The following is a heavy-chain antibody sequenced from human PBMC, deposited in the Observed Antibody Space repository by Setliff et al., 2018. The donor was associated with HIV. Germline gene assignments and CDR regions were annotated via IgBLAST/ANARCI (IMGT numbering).Heavy chain of an antibody. CDR1: GGSIRSTSHY. Sequence: SETLPLTCTVSGGSIRSTSHYWGWIRQPPGKGLEWIGSIYYSGSTHYNPSLKSRFTIFRDNDKNSLYLQMNSLRAEDTAIYYCARVGDYNFWSGYKYNYYYGMDVWGQGTTVTVSS. V-gene: IGHV4-39*02. CDR2: IYYSGST. D-gene: IGHD3-3*01. CDR3: ARVGDYNFWSGYKYNYYYGMDV. J-gene: IGHJ6*02.